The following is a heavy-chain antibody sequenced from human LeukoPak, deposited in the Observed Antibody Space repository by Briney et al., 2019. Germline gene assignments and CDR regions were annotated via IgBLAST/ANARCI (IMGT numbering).Heavy chain of an antibody. CDR2: INPSGGST. CDR1: GYTFTSYY. Sequence: ASVKVSCKASGYTFTSYYMHWVRQAPGQGLEWMGIINPSGGSTSCAQKFQGRVTMTRDMSTSTVYMELSSLRSEDTAVYYCARVSVGASGFDYWGQGTLVTVSS. CDR3: ARVSVGASGFDY. J-gene: IGHJ4*02. V-gene: IGHV1-46*01. D-gene: IGHD1-26*01.